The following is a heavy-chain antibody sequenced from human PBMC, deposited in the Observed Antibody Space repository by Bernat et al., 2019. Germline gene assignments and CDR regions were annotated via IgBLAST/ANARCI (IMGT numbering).Heavy chain of an antibody. V-gene: IGHV4-39*01. CDR3: ARPGADCSGGSSYRGVDAFDI. CDR2: IYYSGST. CDR1: GGSISSSSYY. J-gene: IGHJ3*02. D-gene: IGHD2-15*01. Sequence: QLQLQESGPGLVKPSETMSLTCTVSGGSISSSSYYWGWIRQPPGKGLAWIGSIYYSGSTYYSPSLESRDTISVGTSRNQFSLKLNPGTAADTAVYYCARPGADCSGGSSYRGVDAFDIWGQGTMVTVSS.